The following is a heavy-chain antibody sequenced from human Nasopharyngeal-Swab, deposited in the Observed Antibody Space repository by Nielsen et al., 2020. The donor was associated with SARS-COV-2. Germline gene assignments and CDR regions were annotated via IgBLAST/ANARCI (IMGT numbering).Heavy chain of an antibody. CDR2: INHSGST. D-gene: IGHD3-3*01. V-gene: IGHV4-34*01. J-gene: IGHJ6*02. CDR3: ATGPDYDFWSGYVTEYGMDV. Sequence: WIRQPPGKRLEWIGEINHSGSTNYNPSLKSRVTISVDTSKNQFSLKLSSVTAADTAVYYCATGPDYDFWSGYVTEYGMDVWGQGTTVTVSS.